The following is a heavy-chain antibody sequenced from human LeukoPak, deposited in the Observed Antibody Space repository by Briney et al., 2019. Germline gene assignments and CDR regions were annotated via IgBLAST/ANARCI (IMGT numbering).Heavy chain of an antibody. D-gene: IGHD3-22*01. Sequence: SETLSLTCTVSGGSISSYYWSWIRQPAGKGLEWIGRIYTSGSTNYNPSLKSRVTMSVDTSKNQFSLKLSSVTAADTAVYYCARDAYYYDSSSYYRNAFDIWGQGTVVTVSS. CDR1: GGSISSYY. CDR2: IYTSGST. J-gene: IGHJ3*02. CDR3: ARDAYYYDSSSYYRNAFDI. V-gene: IGHV4-4*07.